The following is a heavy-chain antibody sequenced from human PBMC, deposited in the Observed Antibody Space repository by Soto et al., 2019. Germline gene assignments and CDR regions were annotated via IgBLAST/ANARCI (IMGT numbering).Heavy chain of an antibody. V-gene: IGHV3-33*01. Sequence: HPGGSLRLSCAGSGFTFRDYGMHWVRQAPGKGLEWVAVIWYDGSDKYYADPVKGRFTISRDNSKNQFSLKLSSVTAADTAVYYCARHFSVDYFDYWGQGALVTVSS. CDR3: ARHFSVDYFDY. CDR2: IWYDGSDK. CDR1: GFTFRDYG. J-gene: IGHJ4*02.